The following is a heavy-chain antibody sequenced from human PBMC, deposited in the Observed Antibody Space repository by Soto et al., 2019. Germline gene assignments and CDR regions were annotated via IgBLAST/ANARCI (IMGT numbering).Heavy chain of an antibody. CDR3: ERGDSSGWYVYY. CDR1: GGSISSYY. V-gene: IGHV4-59*01. D-gene: IGHD6-19*01. Sequence: SETLSLTCTVSGGSISSYYWSWIRQPPGKGLEWIGYIYYSGSTNYNPSLKSRVTISVDTSKNQFSLKLSSVTAADTAVYYCERGDSSGWYVYYWGQGTLVTVSS. CDR2: IYYSGST. J-gene: IGHJ4*02.